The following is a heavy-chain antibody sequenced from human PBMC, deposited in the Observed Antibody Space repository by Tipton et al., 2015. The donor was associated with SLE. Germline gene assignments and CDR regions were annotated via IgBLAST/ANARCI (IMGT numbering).Heavy chain of an antibody. Sequence: TLSLTCTVSSGSISSSSYYWGWIRQPPGKGLEWIGSIYYSGSTYYNPSLKSRVTISVDTSKNQFSLKLSSVTAADTAVYYCARGGIVGAAGFDYWGQGTLCHRLL. J-gene: IGHJ4*02. V-gene: IGHV4-39*07. D-gene: IGHD1-26*01. CDR1: SGSISSSSYY. CDR3: ARGGIVGAAGFDY. CDR2: IYYSGST.